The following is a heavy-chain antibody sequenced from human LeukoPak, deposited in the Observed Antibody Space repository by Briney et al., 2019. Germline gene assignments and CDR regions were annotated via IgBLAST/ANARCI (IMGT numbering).Heavy chain of an antibody. CDR3: AKQYGDYQYYFDF. D-gene: IGHD4-17*01. V-gene: IGHV3-30*18. CDR1: GFTFRSYG. J-gene: IGHJ4*02. Sequence: GRSLRLSCAASGFTFRSYGMHWVRQAPGKGLEWVAVVSYDGSNTYYADSVKGRFTISRDNSKNTLYLQMNSLRAEDTAVYYCAKQYGDYQYYFDFWGQGTLVTVSS. CDR2: VSYDGSNT.